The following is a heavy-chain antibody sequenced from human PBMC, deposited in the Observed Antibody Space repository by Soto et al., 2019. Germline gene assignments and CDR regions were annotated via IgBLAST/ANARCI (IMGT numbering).Heavy chain of an antibody. CDR3: GRDSNRAVAGTGDWFDP. D-gene: IGHD6-19*01. CDR2: ISAYNGNT. Sequence: ASVTVSCQTSGYAFTSYGISWVRQAPGQGLEWMGWISAYNGNTNYAQKLQGRVTMTTDTSTSTAYMELRSLRSDDTAVYYCGRDSNRAVAGTGDWFDPWGQGTLVTVSS. J-gene: IGHJ5*02. V-gene: IGHV1-18*04. CDR1: GYAFTSYG.